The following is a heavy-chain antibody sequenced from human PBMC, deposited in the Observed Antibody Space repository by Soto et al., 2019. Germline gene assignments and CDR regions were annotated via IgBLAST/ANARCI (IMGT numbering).Heavy chain of an antibody. D-gene: IGHD3-9*01. Sequence: SETLSLTCTVSGGSISSSSYYWGWIRQPPGKGLEWIGSIYYSGSTYYNPSLKSRVTISVDTSKNQFSLKLSSVTAADTAVYYCARRSTYYDILTGFSFDYWGQGTLVTVSS. CDR2: IYYSGST. V-gene: IGHV4-39*01. CDR3: ARRSTYYDILTGFSFDY. J-gene: IGHJ4*02. CDR1: GGSISSSSYY.